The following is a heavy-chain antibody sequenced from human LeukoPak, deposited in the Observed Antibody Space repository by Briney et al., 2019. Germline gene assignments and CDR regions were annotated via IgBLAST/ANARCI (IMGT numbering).Heavy chain of an antibody. Sequence: SETLSLTCAVSGGSISSSNWWSWVRQPPGKGLEWIGEIYHSGSTNYNPSLKSRVTISVDKSKNQFSLKLSSVTAADTAVYYCARDPLNYYGSGSYKNYGMDVWGQGTTVTVSS. CDR3: ARDPLNYYGSGSYKNYGMDV. J-gene: IGHJ6*02. CDR2: IYHSGST. D-gene: IGHD3-10*01. V-gene: IGHV4-4*02. CDR1: GGSISSSNW.